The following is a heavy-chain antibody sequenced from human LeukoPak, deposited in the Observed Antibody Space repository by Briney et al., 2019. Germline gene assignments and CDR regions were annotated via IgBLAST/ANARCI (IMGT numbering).Heavy chain of an antibody. D-gene: IGHD2-2*01. V-gene: IGHV4-30-2*02. CDR3: ARTEIVPPALGVFEF. CDR2: IYHSGST. Sequence: SQTLSLTCTVSGGSLSSGGYYWSWIRQPPGKGLEWIGYIYHSGSTYYNPSLKSRVTISVDRSKNQFSLRLNSVTAADTAVYYCARTEIVPPALGVFEFWGQRAKVTLS. CDR1: GGSLSSGGYY. J-gene: IGHJ3*01.